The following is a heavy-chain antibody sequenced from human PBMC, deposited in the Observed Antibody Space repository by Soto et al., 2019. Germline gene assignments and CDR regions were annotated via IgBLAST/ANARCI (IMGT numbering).Heavy chain of an antibody. J-gene: IGHJ6*02. CDR3: ARDPLARYYYYYGMDV. V-gene: IGHV1-46*01. D-gene: IGHD5-12*01. CDR1: GYTFTSYY. Sequence: ASVKVSCKASGYTFTSYYMHWVRQAPGQGLEWMGIINPSGGSTSYAQKLQGRVTMTRDTSTSTVYMELSSLRSEDTAVYYCARDPLARYYYYYGMDVWGQGTTVTVSS. CDR2: INPSGGST.